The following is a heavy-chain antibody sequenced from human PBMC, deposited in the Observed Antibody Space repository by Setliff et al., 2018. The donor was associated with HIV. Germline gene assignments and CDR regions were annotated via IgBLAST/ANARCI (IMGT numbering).Heavy chain of an antibody. D-gene: IGHD3-3*01. V-gene: IGHV3-33*08. CDR1: GFTFSSYA. CDR2: IWYDGSNK. Sequence: LRLSCAASGFTFSSYAMHWVRQAPGKGLEWVAVIWYDGSNKYYADSVKGRFTISRDNSKNTLYLQMNSLRAEDTAVYYCTAQGSVTNYNVWGGPFWYFDLWGRGTLVTVSS. J-gene: IGHJ2*01. CDR3: TAQGSVTNYNVWGGPFWYFDL.